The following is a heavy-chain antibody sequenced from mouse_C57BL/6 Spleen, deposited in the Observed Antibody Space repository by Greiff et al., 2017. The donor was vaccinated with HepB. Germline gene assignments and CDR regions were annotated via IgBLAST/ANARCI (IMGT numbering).Heavy chain of an antibody. CDR3: ARVAASYGSRNYFDY. CDR1: GYTFTSHW. J-gene: IGHJ2*01. Sequence: VKLVESGPELVRPGASVKISCKAPGYTFTSHWMQWVRQRPGQGLEWIGEIFPGSGSTYYNEKFKGKATLTVDTSSSTAYMQLSSLTSEYSAVYFCARVAASYGSRNYFDYWGQGTTLTVSS. CDR2: IFPGSGST. V-gene: IGHV1-56*01. D-gene: IGHD1-1*01.